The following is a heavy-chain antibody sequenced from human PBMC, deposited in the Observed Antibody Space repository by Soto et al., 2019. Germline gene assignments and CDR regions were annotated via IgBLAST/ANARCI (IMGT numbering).Heavy chain of an antibody. CDR3: ARIDRNPDMIEYFQH. Sequence: QVQLVQSGAEVKKPGSSVKVSCKASGGTFSSYTISWVRQAPGQGLEWMGRIIPILGIANYAQKFQGRVTITADKATSTAYMELSSLRSEDTAVYYCARIDRNPDMIEYFQHWGKGTLVTVSS. CDR1: GGTFSSYT. D-gene: IGHD3-16*01. CDR2: IIPILGIA. V-gene: IGHV1-69*02. J-gene: IGHJ1*01.